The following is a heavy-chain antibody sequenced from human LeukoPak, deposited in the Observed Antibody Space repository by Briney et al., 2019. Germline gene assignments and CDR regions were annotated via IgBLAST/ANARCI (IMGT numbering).Heavy chain of an antibody. CDR3: ARSAYPGNSVIED. J-gene: IGHJ4*02. V-gene: IGHV3-74*01. Sequence: GSLRLSCAGSGITFSSYWMHWVRQAPGKGLVWVSRINSDGRSTNYADSVKGRFTISRDNAKNTLYLQMNSLRAEDTAVYYCARSAYPGNSVIEDWGRGTLVTVSS. D-gene: IGHD4-23*01. CDR1: GITFSSYW. CDR2: INSDGRST.